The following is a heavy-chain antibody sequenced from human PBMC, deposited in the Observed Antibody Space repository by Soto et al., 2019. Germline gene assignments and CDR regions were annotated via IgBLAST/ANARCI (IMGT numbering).Heavy chain of an antibody. Sequence: SVKVSCKASGGTFSSYAISWVLQAPGQGLEWMGGIIPIFGTANYAQKFQGRVTITADESTSTAYMELSSLRSEDTAVYYCARIDYYDSSGYLGYFDYWGQGTLVTVSS. V-gene: IGHV1-69*13. CDR1: GGTFSSYA. J-gene: IGHJ4*02. CDR2: IIPIFGTA. CDR3: ARIDYYDSSGYLGYFDY. D-gene: IGHD3-22*01.